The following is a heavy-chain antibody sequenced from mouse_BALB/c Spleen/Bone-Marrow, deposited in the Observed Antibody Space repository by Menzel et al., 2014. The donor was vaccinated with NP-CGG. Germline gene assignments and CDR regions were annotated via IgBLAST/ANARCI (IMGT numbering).Heavy chain of an antibody. V-gene: IGHV3-2*02. Sequence: EVQLQQSGPGLVKPSQSLSLTCIVTGYSITRDYAWNWIRQFPGNTLEWMGYISYSGSTTYNPSLESRISITRDTSKNQFFLQLNSVTTEDTATYYCARSSSYDYDAGFAYWGQGTLVTVSA. J-gene: IGHJ3*01. D-gene: IGHD2-4*01. CDR2: ISYSGST. CDR1: GYSITRDYA. CDR3: ARSSSYDYDAGFAY.